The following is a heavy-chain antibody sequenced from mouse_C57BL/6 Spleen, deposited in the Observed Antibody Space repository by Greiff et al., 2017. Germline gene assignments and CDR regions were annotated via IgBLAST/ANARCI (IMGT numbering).Heavy chain of an antibody. Sequence: QVQLQQSGAELARPGASVKLSCKASGYTFTSYGISWVKQRTGQGLEWIGEIYPRSGNTYYNEKFKGKATLTADKSSSTAYMELRSLTSEDSAVYFCARSGNDYDGGYYAMDYWGQGTSVTVSS. D-gene: IGHD2-4*01. CDR2: IYPRSGNT. CDR3: ARSGNDYDGGYYAMDY. V-gene: IGHV1-81*01. CDR1: GYTFTSYG. J-gene: IGHJ4*01.